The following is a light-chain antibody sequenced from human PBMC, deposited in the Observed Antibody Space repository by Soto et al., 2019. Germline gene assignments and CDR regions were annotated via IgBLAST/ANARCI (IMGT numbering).Light chain of an antibody. CDR3: QQYNNWPPIT. J-gene: IGKJ5*01. Sequence: EIVMTQSPATLSVSPGERATLHCRASQSVTSNLAWYQHKPGQSPRLLIYRASARATGVPDRFSGSGSGTEFTLTISSLQSEDFAVYFCQQYNNWPPITFGQGTRLE. CDR2: RAS. V-gene: IGKV3-15*01. CDR1: QSVTSN.